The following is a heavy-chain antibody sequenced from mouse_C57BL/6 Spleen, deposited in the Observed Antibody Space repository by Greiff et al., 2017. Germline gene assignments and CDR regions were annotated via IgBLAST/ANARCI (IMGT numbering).Heavy chain of an antibody. Sequence: QVQLQQPGAELVRPGSSVKLSCKASGYTFTSYWMHWVKQRPIQGLEWIGNIDPSDSETPYNQKFKDKATLTVDKSSSTAHMQLSSLTSEDSAVYYCARRSLYYYGSSYDYAMDYWGQGTSVTVSS. J-gene: IGHJ4*01. D-gene: IGHD1-1*01. CDR1: GYTFTSYW. V-gene: IGHV1-52*01. CDR3: ARRSLYYYGSSYDYAMDY. CDR2: IDPSDSET.